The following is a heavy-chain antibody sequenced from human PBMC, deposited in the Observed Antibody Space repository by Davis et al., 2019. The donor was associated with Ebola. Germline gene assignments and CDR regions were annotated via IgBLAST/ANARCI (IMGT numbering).Heavy chain of an antibody. J-gene: IGHJ4*02. Sequence: GESLKISCAASGFTFSSYAMSWVRQAPGKGLVWVSRINSDGSSTTYADSVKGRFTISRDNAKNTLYLQMNSLRAEDTAVYYCAREKAAVHFDYWGQGTLVTVSS. V-gene: IGHV3-74*01. CDR1: GFTFSSYA. CDR3: AREKAAVHFDY. D-gene: IGHD2-15*01. CDR2: INSDGSST.